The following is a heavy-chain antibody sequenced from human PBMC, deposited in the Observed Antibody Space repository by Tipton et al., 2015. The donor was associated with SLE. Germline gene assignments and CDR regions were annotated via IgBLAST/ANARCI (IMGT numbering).Heavy chain of an antibody. D-gene: IGHD4-11*01. V-gene: IGHV4-39*07. CDR2: IYYSGST. Sequence: TLSLTCTVSGGSISSSSYYWGWIRQPPGKGLEWIGSIYYSGSTYYNPSLKSRVTISVDTSKNQFSLKLSSVTAADTAVYYCARYYSNYEYFQHWGQGTLVTVSS. CDR3: ARYYSNYEYFQH. CDR1: GGSISSSSYY. J-gene: IGHJ1*01.